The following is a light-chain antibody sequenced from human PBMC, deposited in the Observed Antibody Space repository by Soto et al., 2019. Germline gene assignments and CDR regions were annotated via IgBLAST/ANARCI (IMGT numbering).Light chain of an antibody. Sequence: DIQLTQSPSFLSASMGDRVTITCRASRGISSYLAWYQQKPGKVPKLLIYAASTLQSGVPPRFSGSGSGTEFTLTISSLQPEDFTTYYCQQVNSYPWTFGQGTKVDIK. CDR2: AAS. CDR1: RGISSY. J-gene: IGKJ1*01. V-gene: IGKV1-9*01. CDR3: QQVNSYPWT.